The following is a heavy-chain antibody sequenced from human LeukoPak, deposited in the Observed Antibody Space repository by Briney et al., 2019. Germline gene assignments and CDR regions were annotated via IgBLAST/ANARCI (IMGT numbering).Heavy chain of an antibody. Sequence: ASVKVSCKASGYTFTSYALHWVRQAPGQRLEGMGWINAGNGNTKYSQEFQGRVTITRDTSTSTAYMELRSLRSDGTAVYYCARGSCSNIRCHDAFDIWGQGTMVTVSS. J-gene: IGHJ3*02. V-gene: IGHV1-3*01. D-gene: IGHD2-2*01. CDR2: INAGNGNT. CDR1: GYTFTSYA. CDR3: ARGSCSNIRCHDAFDI.